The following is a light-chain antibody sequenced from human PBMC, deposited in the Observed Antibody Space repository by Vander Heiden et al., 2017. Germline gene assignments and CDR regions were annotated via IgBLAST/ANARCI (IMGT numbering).Light chain of an antibody. J-gene: IGLJ1*01. Sequence: ALTQSAPISGSRVRSITISCTGSSSDIGGDNYVSWYQQHPGKAPKLMIHDVTDRLSVVARRFSGTKSGNTASLTIAVLQADEDADYYYCSYTGISTLYVFGGGTKVTVL. CDR2: DVT. CDR3: CSYTGISTLYV. V-gene: IGLV2-14*01. CDR1: SSDIGGDNY.